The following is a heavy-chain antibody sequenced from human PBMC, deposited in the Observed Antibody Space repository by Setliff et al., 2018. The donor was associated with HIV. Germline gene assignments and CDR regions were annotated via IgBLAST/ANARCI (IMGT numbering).Heavy chain of an antibody. CDR2: IYTSGST. V-gene: IGHV4-4*07. D-gene: IGHD3-22*01. Sequence: KTSETLSLTCTVSGGSISSYYWSWIRQPAGKGLEWIGRIYTSGSTNYNPSLKSRVTMSVDTSKNQFSLKLSSVTAADTAVYYCARDKNHYYDSSGYYLPYYYYMDVWGKGTTVTV. J-gene: IGHJ6*03. CDR3: ARDKNHYYDSSGYYLPYYYYMDV. CDR1: GGSISSYY.